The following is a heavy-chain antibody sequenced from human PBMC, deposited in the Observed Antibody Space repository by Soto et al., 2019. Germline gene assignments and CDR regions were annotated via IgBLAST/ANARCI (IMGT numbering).Heavy chain of an antibody. J-gene: IGHJ6*02. D-gene: IGHD3-10*01. CDR1: GGTFSSYG. CDR2: IIPTFGTA. CDR3: ARPMGVNFYYGIDV. V-gene: IGHV1-69*12. Sequence: QVQLVQSGAEVKKPGSSVKVSCKASGGTFSSYGISWVRQAPGQGLGWMGGIIPTFGTANYAQKFQGRVTITADESTSTAYMELSSLRSEDTAVYNCARPMGVNFYYGIDVGGQGTTFTVSS.